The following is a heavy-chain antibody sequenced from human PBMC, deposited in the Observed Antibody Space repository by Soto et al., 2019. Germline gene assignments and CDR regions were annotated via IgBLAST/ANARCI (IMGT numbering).Heavy chain of an antibody. CDR3: ARGQVVAAQH. Sequence: QLQLQEXGSGLVKPSQTLSLTCAVSGGSISSGGYSWSWIRQPPGKGLEWIGYIYHSGSTYYNPSLKSRVTISVDRSKNQFSLKLSSVTAADTAVYYCARGQVVAAQHWGQGTLVTVSS. V-gene: IGHV4-30-2*01. CDR2: IYHSGST. CDR1: GGSISSGGYS. D-gene: IGHD2-15*01. J-gene: IGHJ4*02.